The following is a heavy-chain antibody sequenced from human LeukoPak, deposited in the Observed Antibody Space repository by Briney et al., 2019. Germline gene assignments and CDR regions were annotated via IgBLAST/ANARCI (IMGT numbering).Heavy chain of an antibody. Sequence: PGGSLRLSCAASGFTFDDYGMSCLRQAPGKGLECVSGINWNGGSTGYADSVKGRFTISSDNAQNSLYMQMNSLRAEDTALYYCARGLVSVVPAAFDYWGQGTLVTVSS. J-gene: IGHJ4*02. V-gene: IGHV3-20*04. CDR2: INWNGGST. D-gene: IGHD2-2*01. CDR1: GFTFDDYG. CDR3: ARGLVSVVPAAFDY.